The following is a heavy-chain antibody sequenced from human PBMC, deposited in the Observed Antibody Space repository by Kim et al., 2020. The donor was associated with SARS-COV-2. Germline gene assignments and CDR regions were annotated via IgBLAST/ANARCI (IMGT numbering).Heavy chain of an antibody. CDR3: AKAFDDFWSGYYRLPDYYGMDV. D-gene: IGHD3-3*01. CDR2: ISGDGGST. J-gene: IGHJ6*02. CDR1: GFTFDDYA. V-gene: IGHV3-43*02. Sequence: GGSLRLSCAASGFTFDDYAMHWVRQAPGKGLEWVSLISGDGGSTYYADSVKGRFTISRDISKNSLYLQMNSLRTEDAALYYCAKAFDDFWSGYYRLPDYYGMDVWGQGTTVTVSS.